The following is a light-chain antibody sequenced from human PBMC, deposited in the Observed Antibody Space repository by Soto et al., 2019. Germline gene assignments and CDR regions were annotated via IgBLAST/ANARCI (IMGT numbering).Light chain of an antibody. CDR2: DVS. V-gene: IGLV2-14*01. CDR3: SSYTGSNTMV. CDR1: SSDVGGYKY. J-gene: IGLJ2*01. Sequence: QSVLTQPASVSGSPGQSITISCTGTSSDVGGYKYVSWYQQHPGKAPKVLIYDVSNRPSGVSDRFSGSKSGNTASLTISGLQAEDEADYYCSSYTGSNTMVLGGGTKLTVL.